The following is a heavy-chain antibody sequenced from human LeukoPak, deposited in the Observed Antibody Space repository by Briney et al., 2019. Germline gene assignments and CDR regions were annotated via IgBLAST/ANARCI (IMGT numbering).Heavy chain of an antibody. Sequence: ASVKVSCEATGYTFTSYHIHWVRQATGQGLEWMGWMNPNTGNTVYAQRFQGRVTMTGNTSISTAYMELSSLRSEDTAVYYCARAMVRGVSNPFDYWGQGTLVTVSS. D-gene: IGHD3-10*01. CDR3: ARAMVRGVSNPFDY. J-gene: IGHJ4*02. CDR1: GYTFTSYH. CDR2: MNPNTGNT. V-gene: IGHV1-8*01.